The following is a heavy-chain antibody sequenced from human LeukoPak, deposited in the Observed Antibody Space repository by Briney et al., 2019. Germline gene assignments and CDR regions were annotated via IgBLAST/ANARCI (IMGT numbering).Heavy chain of an antibody. CDR3: ARGHYIGDYRYYYMDV. CDR1: GYTFTGYD. CDR2: MNPNSGNT. V-gene: IGHV1-8*01. J-gene: IGHJ6*03. Sequence: ASVEVSCKASGYTFTGYDVNWVRQATGQGLEWMGWMNPNSGNTDYARKFQGRVTMTTNTSISTAYMELSSLRSEDTAVYYCARGHYIGDYRYYYMDVWGKGTTVTVSS. D-gene: IGHD3-16*01.